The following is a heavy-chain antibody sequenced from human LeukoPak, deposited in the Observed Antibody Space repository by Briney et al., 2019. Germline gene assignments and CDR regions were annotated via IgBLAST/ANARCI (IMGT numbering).Heavy chain of an antibody. CDR3: ARSQAYYDILTGYFTYNWFDP. D-gene: IGHD3-9*01. V-gene: IGHV3-7*01. J-gene: IGHJ5*02. Sequence: GGSLRLSCAASGFTFSSYWMSWVRQAPGKGLEWVANIKQDGSEKYYVDSVKGRFTISRDNAKNSLYLQMNSLRAEDTAVYYCARSQAYYDILTGYFTYNWFDPWGQGTLVTVSS. CDR2: IKQDGSEK. CDR1: GFTFSSYW.